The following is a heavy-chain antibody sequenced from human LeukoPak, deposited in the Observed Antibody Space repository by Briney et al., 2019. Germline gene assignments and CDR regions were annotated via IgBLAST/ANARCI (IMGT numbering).Heavy chain of an antibody. Sequence: GGSLRLSCAASGYTFSSYAMHWVRQAPGKGLEWVAVISYDGSNKYYADSVKGRFTISRDNSKNTLYLQMNSLRAEDTAVYYCAREQYSYGKFDYWGQGTLVTVSS. CDR1: GYTFSSYA. D-gene: IGHD5-18*01. V-gene: IGHV3-30-3*01. J-gene: IGHJ4*02. CDR3: AREQYSYGKFDY. CDR2: ISYDGSNK.